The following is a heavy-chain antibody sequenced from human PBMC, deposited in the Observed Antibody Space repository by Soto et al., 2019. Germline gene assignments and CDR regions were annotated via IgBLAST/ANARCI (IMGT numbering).Heavy chain of an antibody. D-gene: IGHD3-22*01. Sequence: PSETLSLTCTASGGSISRYYWSWIRQPPGKGLEWIGYIYSSGSTTYNPSFKSRVTISVDTSKNQFSLKLSSVTAADTAVYYCARELYYYDSSGYQGFDPWGQGTLVTVSS. CDR3: ARELYYYDSSGYQGFDP. CDR2: IYSSGST. J-gene: IGHJ5*02. V-gene: IGHV4-59*01. CDR1: GGSISRYY.